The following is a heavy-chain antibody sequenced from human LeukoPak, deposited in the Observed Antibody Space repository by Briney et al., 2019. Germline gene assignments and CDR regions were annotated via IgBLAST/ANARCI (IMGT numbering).Heavy chain of an antibody. CDR3: ARGRWEHCSGGSCYNIDY. CDR1: GGSISSYY. Sequence: SETLSLTCTVSGGSISSYYWSWIRQPPGKGLEWIGYIYYSGSTNYNPSLKSRVTISVDTSKNQFSLKLSSVTAADTAVYYCARGRWEHCSGGSCYNIDYWGQGTLVTVSS. J-gene: IGHJ4*02. D-gene: IGHD2-15*01. CDR2: IYYSGST. V-gene: IGHV4-59*01.